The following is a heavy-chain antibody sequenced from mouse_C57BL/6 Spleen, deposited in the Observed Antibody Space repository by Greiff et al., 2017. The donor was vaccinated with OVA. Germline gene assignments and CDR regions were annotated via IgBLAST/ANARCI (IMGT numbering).Heavy chain of an antibody. Sequence: QVQLQQSGAELVRPGTSVKVSCKASGYAFTNYLIEWVKQRPGQGLEWIGVINPGSGGTNYNEKFKGKATLTADKSSSTAYMQLSSLTSEDSAVYFCARSPFITTVVDWYFDVWGTGTTVTVSS. CDR1: GYAFTNYL. J-gene: IGHJ1*03. CDR2: INPGSGGT. V-gene: IGHV1-54*01. CDR3: ARSPFITTVVDWYFDV. D-gene: IGHD1-1*01.